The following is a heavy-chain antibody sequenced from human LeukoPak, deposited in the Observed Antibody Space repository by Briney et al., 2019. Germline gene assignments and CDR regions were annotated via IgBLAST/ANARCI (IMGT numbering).Heavy chain of an antibody. CDR2: IYPDDSDT. CDR1: GYTFTNYW. CDR3: ARSRDSSGYYYLI. J-gene: IGHJ4*02. Sequence: GESLKISCEASGYTFTNYWIGWVRQMTGKGVEWMGIIYPDDSDTKYSPSFQGQVTISADKSISTAYLQWSSLKAADTAMYYCARSRDSSGYYYLIWGQGTLVTVSS. D-gene: IGHD3-22*01. V-gene: IGHV5-51*01.